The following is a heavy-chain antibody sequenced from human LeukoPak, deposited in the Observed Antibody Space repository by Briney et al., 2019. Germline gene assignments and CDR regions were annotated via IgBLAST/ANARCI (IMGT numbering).Heavy chain of an antibody. V-gene: IGHV4-59*08. CDR3: ARDTAMAHFDY. CDR2: IYYSGST. D-gene: IGHD5-18*01. CDR1: GGSISSYY. J-gene: IGHJ4*02. Sequence: SETLSLTCTVSGGSISSYYWSWIRQPPGKGLEWIGYIYYSGSTNYNPSLKSRVTISVDTSKNQFSLKLSSVTAADTAVYYCARDTAMAHFDYWGQGTLVTVSS.